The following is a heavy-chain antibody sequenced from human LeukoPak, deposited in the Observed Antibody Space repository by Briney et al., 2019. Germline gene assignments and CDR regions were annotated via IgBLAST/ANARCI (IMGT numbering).Heavy chain of an antibody. Sequence: SLRLFCAASGLTFSSYDMHWASQAPGKGLEWVAVILNHGRQEKYADFVRGRFTISRDNSKNTLFLQMNSLRAEDTAVYYCAREEALGDNALDIWGQGKMVTVSS. CDR3: AREEALGDNALDI. J-gene: IGHJ3*02. V-gene: IGHV3-33*01. CDR1: GLTFSSYD. CDR2: ILNHGRQE. D-gene: IGHD3-16*01.